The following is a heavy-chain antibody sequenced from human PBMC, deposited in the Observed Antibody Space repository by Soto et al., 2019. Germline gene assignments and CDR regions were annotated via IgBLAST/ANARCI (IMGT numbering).Heavy chain of an antibody. Sequence: QVQLVQSGAEVKKPGASVKVSCKASGYTFTSYGVHWVRQAPGQRPEWMGWINAGNGDTKYSQKFQGRVTITRDTSASSAYMEVGSLRSEDTAVYYCARGIAVAGNYWGQGTLVTVSS. CDR3: ARGIAVAGNY. V-gene: IGHV1-3*01. CDR1: GYTFTSYG. J-gene: IGHJ4*02. D-gene: IGHD6-19*01. CDR2: INAGNGDT.